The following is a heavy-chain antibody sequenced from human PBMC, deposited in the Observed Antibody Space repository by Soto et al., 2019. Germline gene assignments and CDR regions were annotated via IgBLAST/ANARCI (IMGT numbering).Heavy chain of an antibody. D-gene: IGHD5-12*01. CDR2: ISYDGSNK. J-gene: IGHJ4*02. V-gene: IGHV3-30*18. CDR3: AKGALSGYSRYSFYYFDY. CDR1: GFTFSSYG. Sequence: ESGGGVVQPGRSLRLSCAASGFTFSSYGMHWVRQAPGKGLEWVAVISYDGSNKYSADSVEGRFTISRDNSKNTLYLHMNSLGAEDTAVYFCAKGALSGYSRYSFYYFDYWGQGTLVTVSS.